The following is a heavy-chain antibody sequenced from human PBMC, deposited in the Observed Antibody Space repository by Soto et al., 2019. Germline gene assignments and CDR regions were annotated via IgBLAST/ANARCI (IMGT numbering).Heavy chain of an antibody. V-gene: IGHV3-33*01. CDR1: GFTFSSYG. CDR3: ARATYFYDSSGYSGYGLDV. D-gene: IGHD3-22*01. Sequence: GGSLRLSCVASGFTFSSYGMHWVRQAPGKGLVWVAVIWYDGSKKYYADSVKGRFTISRDNSENTLYVQINSLRDEDTAVYYCARATYFYDSSGYSGYGLDVWGQGTTVTVSS. J-gene: IGHJ6*02. CDR2: IWYDGSKK.